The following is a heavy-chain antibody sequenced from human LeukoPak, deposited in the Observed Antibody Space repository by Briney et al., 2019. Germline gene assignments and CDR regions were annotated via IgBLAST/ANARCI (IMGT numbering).Heavy chain of an antibody. CDR3: AKDASGRMVEVDY. CDR2: ISYDGSNK. V-gene: IGHV3-30*19. D-gene: IGHD4/OR15-4a*01. CDR1: GFTFTTYG. J-gene: IGHJ4*02. Sequence: GGSLRLSCAASGFTFTTYGMHWVRQAPGKGLEWVAVISYDGSNKYYADSVKGRFTISRDNSKNTLYLQMNSLRAEDTAVYYCAKDASGRMVEVDYWGQGTLVTVSS.